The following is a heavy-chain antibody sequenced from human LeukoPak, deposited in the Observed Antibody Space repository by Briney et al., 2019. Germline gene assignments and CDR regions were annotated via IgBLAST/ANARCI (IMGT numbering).Heavy chain of an antibody. CDR2: NYGDDAK. CDR3: AHSRGGSGGYCSTTSCYAFDY. V-gene: IGHV2-5*02. D-gene: IGHD2-2*01. J-gene: IGHJ4*02. Sequence: SGPTLVNPTQTLTLPCTFSGFSLSSSGVGVGWIRQPSVKALEWLALNYGDDAKRYSPSLKSRLTITKDTSKNLVVLTMTDMDPVDTATYYCAHSRGGSGGYCSTTSCYAFDYWGQGTLVTVSS. CDR1: GFSLSSSGVG.